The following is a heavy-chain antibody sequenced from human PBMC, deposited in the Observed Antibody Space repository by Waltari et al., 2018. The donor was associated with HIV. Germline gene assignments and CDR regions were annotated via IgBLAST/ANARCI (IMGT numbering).Heavy chain of an antibody. CDR3: ARVRDYYDSSGPFDY. D-gene: IGHD3-22*01. CDR1: GYTFTGYY. J-gene: IGHJ4*02. V-gene: IGHV1-2*02. CDR2: INPNRGGT. Sequence: QVQLVQSGAEVKKPGASVKVSCKASGYTFTGYYMHWVRQAPGQGLEWMGWINPNRGGTNYAQKFQGRVTMTRDTSISTAYMELSRLRSDDTAVYYCARVRDYYDSSGPFDYWGQGTLVTVSS.